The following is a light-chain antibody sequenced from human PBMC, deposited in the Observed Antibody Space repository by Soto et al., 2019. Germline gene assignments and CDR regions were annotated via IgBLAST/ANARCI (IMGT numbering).Light chain of an antibody. J-gene: IGLJ2*01. CDR3: QVWDNNSDHVV. Sequence: SYELTQPPSVSVAPGQTARITCGGNRIGTESVHWYQQKPGQAPVLVVYDDSDRPSGIPERFSGSNSGNTATLTLSRVEAGDEAVYSCQVWDNNSDHVVFGGGTKVTVL. V-gene: IGLV3-21*02. CDR2: DDS. CDR1: RIGTES.